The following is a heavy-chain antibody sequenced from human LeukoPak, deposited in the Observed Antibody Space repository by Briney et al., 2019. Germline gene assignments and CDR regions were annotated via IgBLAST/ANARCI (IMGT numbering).Heavy chain of an antibody. D-gene: IGHD6-19*01. CDR3: ARRIAVAGTKSSRGAFDI. CDR2: ISSSGSTI. Sequence: GGSLRLSCAASGFTFSDYYMSWIRQAPGKGLEWVSYISSSGSTIYYADSVKGRFTISRDNAKNSLYLQMNSLRAEDTAVYYCARRIAVAGTKSSRGAFDIWGQGTMVTVSS. V-gene: IGHV3-11*01. J-gene: IGHJ3*02. CDR1: GFTFSDYY.